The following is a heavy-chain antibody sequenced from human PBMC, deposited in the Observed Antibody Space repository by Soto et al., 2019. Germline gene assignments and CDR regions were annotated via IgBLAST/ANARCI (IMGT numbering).Heavy chain of an antibody. CDR3: ASLDTIFGVVEDY. J-gene: IGHJ4*02. V-gene: IGHV3-21*01. D-gene: IGHD3-3*01. Sequence: VQLVESGGGLVKPGGSLRLSCAASGFTFSSYSMNWVRQAPGKGLEWVSSISSSSSYIYYADSVKGRFTISRDNAKNSLYLQMNSLRAEDTAVYYCASLDTIFGVVEDYWGQGTLVTVSS. CDR1: GFTFSSYS. CDR2: ISSSSSYI.